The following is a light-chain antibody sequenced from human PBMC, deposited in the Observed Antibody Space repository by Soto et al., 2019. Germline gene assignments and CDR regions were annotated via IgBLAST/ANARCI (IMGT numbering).Light chain of an antibody. J-gene: IGKJ5*01. Sequence: DIQMTQSPSTLSASVGDRLIITCRASQRISGWLAWYQQKPGKAPKLLISDASTLESGVPSRFRGSGSGTEFTLTISSLQPEDFAVYYCEQYNNWFSITFGQGTRLEIK. CDR3: EQYNNWFSIT. CDR1: QRISGW. CDR2: DAS. V-gene: IGKV1-5*01.